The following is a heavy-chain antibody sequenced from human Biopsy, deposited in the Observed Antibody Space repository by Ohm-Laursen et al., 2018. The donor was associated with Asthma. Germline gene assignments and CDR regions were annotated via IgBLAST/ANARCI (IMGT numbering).Heavy chain of an antibody. J-gene: IGHJ3*02. D-gene: IGHD3-22*01. V-gene: IGHV3-30*03. CDR2: VSSAWHSK. CDR3: ARQSGQDYGDSSGFDI. Sequence: LRLSCAHSVFVFRQCGMHSVRPGRARGLEWVALVSSAWHSKYNEDSVKGRFTISRDNSRKRLYLQINRLTVEDSAVYFCARQSGQDYGDSSGFDIWGQGTKVAVSS. CDR1: VFVFRQCG.